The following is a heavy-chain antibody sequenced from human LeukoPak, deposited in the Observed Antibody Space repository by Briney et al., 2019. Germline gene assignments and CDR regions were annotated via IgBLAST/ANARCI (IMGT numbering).Heavy chain of an antibody. CDR3: ARGRSSSYGDYYYYYYYMDV. J-gene: IGHJ6*03. Sequence: ASVKVSCKASGYTFTSCDINWVRQATGQGLEWMGWMNPNSGNTGYAQKFQGRVTMTRNTSISTAYMELSSLRSEDTAVYYCARGRSSSYGDYYYYYYYMDVWGKGTTVTVSS. D-gene: IGHD6-6*01. V-gene: IGHV1-8*01. CDR2: MNPNSGNT. CDR1: GYTFTSCD.